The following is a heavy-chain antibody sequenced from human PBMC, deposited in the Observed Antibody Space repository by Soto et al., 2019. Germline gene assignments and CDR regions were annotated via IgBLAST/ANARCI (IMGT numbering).Heavy chain of an antibody. Sequence: QVQLQQWGAGLLKPSETLSLTCAVYGGSFSGYYWSWIRQPPGKGLEWIGEINHSGSTNYNPSLKSRVTISVDTSKNQFSLKLSSVTAADTAVYYCARFSSSSWNFDYWGQGTLVTVSS. CDR1: GGSFSGYY. CDR3: ARFSSSSWNFDY. D-gene: IGHD6-13*01. J-gene: IGHJ4*02. V-gene: IGHV4-34*01. CDR2: INHSGST.